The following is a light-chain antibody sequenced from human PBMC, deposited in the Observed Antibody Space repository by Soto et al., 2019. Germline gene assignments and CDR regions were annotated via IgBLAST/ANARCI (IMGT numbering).Light chain of an antibody. CDR2: WAS. CDR3: QQYYSTPQT. Sequence: DIVMTQSPDSLAVSLGERATINCKSSQSVLYNSNNKNYLAWYQQKPGQPPKLLIYWASTRESGVTDRFSGSGSGTDFTLTIRSLQAEDAAVYYCQQYYSTPQTFGQGTKLEIK. J-gene: IGKJ2*01. V-gene: IGKV4-1*01. CDR1: QSVLYNSNNKNY.